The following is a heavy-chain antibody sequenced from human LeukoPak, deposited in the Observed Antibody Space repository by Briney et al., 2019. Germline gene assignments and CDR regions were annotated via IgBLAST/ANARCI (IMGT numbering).Heavy chain of an antibody. CDR3: ARGSATTLYYYSYMDV. V-gene: IGHV3-30*04. J-gene: IGHJ6*03. D-gene: IGHD1-26*01. Sequence: GGSLRLSCAASGFSFSNNPMHWVRQAPGRGLEWVAVSSSDGNNEYYANSVKGRFTISRDNSTNTLYLQMDSLRPEDTAVYYCARGSATTLYYYSYMDVWGKGTTVTVSS. CDR2: SSSDGNNE. CDR1: GFSFSNNP.